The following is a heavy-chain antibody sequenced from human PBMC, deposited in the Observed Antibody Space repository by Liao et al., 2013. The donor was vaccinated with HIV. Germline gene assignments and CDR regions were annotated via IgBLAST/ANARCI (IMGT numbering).Heavy chain of an antibody. CDR3: ARESPLVLGTLGDFDY. D-gene: IGHD1-14*01. Sequence: QVQLQQWGAGLLKPSETLSLTCAVYGGSFSGYYWSWIRQPPGKGLEWIGEINHSGSTNYNPSLKSRVTISVDTSKNQFSLKLSSVTAADTAVYYCARESPLVLGTLGDFDYWGQGTLVTVSS. J-gene: IGHJ4*02. CDR2: INHSGST. CDR1: GGSFSGYY. V-gene: IGHV4-34*01.